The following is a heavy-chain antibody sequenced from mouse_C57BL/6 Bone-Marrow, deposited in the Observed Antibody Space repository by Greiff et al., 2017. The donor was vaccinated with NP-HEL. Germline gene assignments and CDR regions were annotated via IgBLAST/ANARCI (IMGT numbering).Heavy chain of an antibody. D-gene: IGHD1-1*01. CDR2: IYPRSGNT. Sequence: QVQLQQSGAELARPGASVKLSCKASGYTFTSYGISWVKQRTGQGLEWIGEIYPRSGNTYYNEKFKGKATLTADKSSSTAYMELRSLTSEDSAVYFCARWDYGSSYEFAYWGQGTLVTVSA. CDR1: GYTFTSYG. J-gene: IGHJ3*01. V-gene: IGHV1-81*01. CDR3: ARWDYGSSYEFAY.